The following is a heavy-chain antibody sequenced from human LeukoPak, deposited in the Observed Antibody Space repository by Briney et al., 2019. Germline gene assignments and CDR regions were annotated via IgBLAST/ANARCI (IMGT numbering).Heavy chain of an antibody. CDR3: VRGDRYFFDF. CDR2: IGNTGRTI. V-gene: IGHV3-48*03. J-gene: IGHJ4*02. Sequence: PGGSLRLSCAASGFTFSSYEMSWVRQAPGRGLEWVSYIGNTGRTIYYTDSVKGRFTISRDNAKNSLYLQMNSLRAEDTAIYYCVRGDRYFFDFWGQGTLVTVSS. CDR1: GFTFSSYE.